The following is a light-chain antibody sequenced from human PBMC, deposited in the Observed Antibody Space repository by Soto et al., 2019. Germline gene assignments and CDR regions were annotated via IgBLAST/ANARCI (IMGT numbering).Light chain of an antibody. CDR2: DVT. V-gene: IGLV2-11*01. CDR3: CSYAGSYTYV. J-gene: IGLJ1*01. CDR1: NSYVGGYNY. Sequence: SPPRLPGAVRGSSTQSCPISCTGTNSYVGGYNYVSWYQHHPGKAPKLMIFDVTKRPSGVPDRFSGSKYGNTASLTISGLQTEDEADYYFCSYAGSYTYVFGTGTKVTV.